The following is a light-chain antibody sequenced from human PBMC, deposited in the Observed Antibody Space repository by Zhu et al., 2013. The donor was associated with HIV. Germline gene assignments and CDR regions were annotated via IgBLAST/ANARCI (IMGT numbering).Light chain of an antibody. CDR1: QSVGMS. J-gene: IGKJ1*01. V-gene: IGKV3-11*01. Sequence: EIVLTQSPGTVSLSPGERATLSCRTSQSVGMSLAWYQQKPGQSPRLLIYDTSNRAAGVPARFSGSGSGTDFTLTISSLQPDDFATYYCQQYNSHSAFGQGTKVEIK. CDR3: QQYNSHSA. CDR2: DTS.